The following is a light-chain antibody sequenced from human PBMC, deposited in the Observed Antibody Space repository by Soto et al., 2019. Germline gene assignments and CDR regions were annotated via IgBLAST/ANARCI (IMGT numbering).Light chain of an antibody. V-gene: IGLV1-40*01. Sequence: QSVLTQPPSVSGAPGQRVTISCTGSSSNIGAGYDVHWYQHLPGTAPKLLIYGNSNRPSGVPDRFSGSKSGTSASLAITGLQAEDEADYYCQSYDSSLSAVVFGGETKLTVL. J-gene: IGLJ2*01. CDR2: GNS. CDR3: QSYDSSLSAVV. CDR1: SSNIGAGYD.